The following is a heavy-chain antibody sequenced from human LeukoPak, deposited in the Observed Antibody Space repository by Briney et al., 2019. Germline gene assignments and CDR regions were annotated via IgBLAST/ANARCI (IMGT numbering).Heavy chain of an antibody. J-gene: IGHJ5*02. V-gene: IGHV6-1*01. Sequence: SQTLSLTCAISGDSVSSNSAAWNWIRPSPSRGLEWLGRTYYRAKWYNDYAVSVKSRITINPDTSKNQFSLQLNSVTPEDTAVYYCAREGAPSYNWNPWGQGTLVTVSS. D-gene: IGHD1-20*01. CDR2: TYYRAKWYN. CDR3: AREGAPSYNWNP. CDR1: GDSVSSNSAA.